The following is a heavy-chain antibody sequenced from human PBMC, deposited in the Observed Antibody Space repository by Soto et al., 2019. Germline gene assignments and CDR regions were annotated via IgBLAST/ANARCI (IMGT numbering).Heavy chain of an antibody. D-gene: IGHD6-6*01. CDR3: ARSQLPSRFFDY. Sequence: RPPGQGLEWMGWISAYNANTNYAQKLQGRVTMTTDTSTSTAYMELRSLRSDDTAVYYCARSQLPSRFFDYSAQRPLVSVSS. CDR2: ISAYNANT. V-gene: IGHV1-18*01. J-gene: IGHJ4*02.